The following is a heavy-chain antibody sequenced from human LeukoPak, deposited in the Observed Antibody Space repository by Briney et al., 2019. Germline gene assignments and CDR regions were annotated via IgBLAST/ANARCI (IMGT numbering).Heavy chain of an antibody. Sequence: GGSLRLSCAPSGFTLRSYAMIWVRQAPGKGLEWVSSISGSGGSTYYADSVKGRFPISRDNSKNTLYLKMNSMRAEDTAVYYCARTAYYDSSGVSPSSGGQGTLVTVSS. J-gene: IGHJ4*02. V-gene: IGHV3-23*01. CDR2: ISGSGGST. D-gene: IGHD3-22*01. CDR1: GFTLRSYA. CDR3: ARTAYYDSSGVSPSS.